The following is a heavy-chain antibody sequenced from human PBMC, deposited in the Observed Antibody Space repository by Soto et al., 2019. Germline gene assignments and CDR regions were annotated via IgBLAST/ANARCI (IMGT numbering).Heavy chain of an antibody. D-gene: IGHD2-2*01. V-gene: IGHV4-61*01. CDR2: IYYSGST. J-gene: IGHJ6*02. CDR3: ARTDIVVVPAAIPYYYYGMDV. Sequence: SETLSLTCTVSGGSVSSGSYYWSWIRQPPGKGLEWIGYIYYSGSTNYNPSLKSRVTISVDTSKNQFSLKLSSVTAADTAVYYCARTDIVVVPAAIPYYYYGMDVWGQGTTVTVSS. CDR1: GGSVSSGSYY.